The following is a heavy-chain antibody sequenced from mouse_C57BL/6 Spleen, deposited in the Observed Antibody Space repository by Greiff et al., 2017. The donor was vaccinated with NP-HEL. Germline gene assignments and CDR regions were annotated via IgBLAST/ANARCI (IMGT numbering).Heavy chain of an antibody. CDR1: GYAFSSYW. Sequence: VQLQQSGAELVKPGASVKISCKASGYAFSSYWMNWVKQRPGKGLEWIGQIYPGDGDTNYNGKFKGKATLTADKSSSTAYMQLSSLTSEDSAVYFCARSALTGTHGGAMDYWGQGTSVTVSS. CDR2: IYPGDGDT. CDR3: ARSALTGTHGGAMDY. D-gene: IGHD4-1*01. J-gene: IGHJ4*01. V-gene: IGHV1-80*01.